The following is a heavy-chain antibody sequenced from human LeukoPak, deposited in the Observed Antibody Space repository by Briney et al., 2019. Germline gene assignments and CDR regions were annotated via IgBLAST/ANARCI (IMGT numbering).Heavy chain of an antibody. CDR2: IRYDGSSK. CDR1: GFTFSSYG. D-gene: IGHD3-3*01. CDR3: ANSNWSGYYTDRDI. V-gene: IGHV3-30*02. Sequence: GGSLRLSCAASGFTFSSYGMHWVRQAPGKGLEWVAFIRYDGSSKYYADSVKGRFIISRDNSKNTLYLQMNSLRAEDTAVYYCANSNWSGYYTDRDIWGQGTMVTVSS. J-gene: IGHJ3*02.